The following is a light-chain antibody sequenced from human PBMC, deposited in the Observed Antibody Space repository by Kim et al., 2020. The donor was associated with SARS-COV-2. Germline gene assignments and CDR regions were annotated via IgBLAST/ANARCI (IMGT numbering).Light chain of an antibody. V-gene: IGKV3-11*01. CDR2: DAS. CDR1: QNIDNY. CDR3: QQRRDWPPLT. J-gene: IGKJ4*01. Sequence: SPGERATLSCRASQNIDNYLAWYQQKPGQAPRLLIYDASNRVTGIPPRFSGSGSGTDFTLTISSLEPEDFAIYYCQQRRDWPPLTFGGGTKGEIK.